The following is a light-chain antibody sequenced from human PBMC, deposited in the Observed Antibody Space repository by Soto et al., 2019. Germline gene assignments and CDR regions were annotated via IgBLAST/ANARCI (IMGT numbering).Light chain of an antibody. Sequence: QSALTQPASVSGSPGQSITISCTGTSSDVGGYNYVYWYQQHPGKAHKLMIYEVSNRPSGVSNRFSGSKSGNTASLTISGLQAEDEADYYCSSYTSSSPLVFGGGTKVTVL. CDR1: SSDVGGYNY. CDR3: SSYTSSSPLV. V-gene: IGLV2-14*01. J-gene: IGLJ2*01. CDR2: EVS.